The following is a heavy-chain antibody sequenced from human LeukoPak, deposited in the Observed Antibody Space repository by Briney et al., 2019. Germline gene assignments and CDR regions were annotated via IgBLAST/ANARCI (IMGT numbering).Heavy chain of an antibody. V-gene: IGHV3-30*04. D-gene: IGHD3-22*01. Sequence: GGSLRLPCAASGFTFSNYAIYWVRQAPGKGLEWVAAISYDGTKKYYADSVKGRFTISRDNSKNTLYLQMNSLRAEDTAVYYCAKNVGITIIVVVRFDYWGQGTLATVSS. J-gene: IGHJ4*02. CDR2: ISYDGTKK. CDR3: AKNVGITIIVVVRFDY. CDR1: GFTFSNYA.